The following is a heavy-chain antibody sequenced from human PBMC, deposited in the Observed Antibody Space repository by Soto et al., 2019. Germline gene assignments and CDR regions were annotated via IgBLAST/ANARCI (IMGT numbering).Heavy chain of an antibody. CDR2: INHSAIT. CDR3: AIGPRMWLPGGGY. CDR1: GGSFSGYY. D-gene: IGHD6-19*01. V-gene: IGHV4-34*01. Sequence: QVQLEQWGAGLLKPSETLSLTCAVYGGSFSGYYWSWIRQPPGKGLEWLGEINHSAITDYNPSLKCLVTIPIGTSKNQFSLKLDSVTAADTAVYYCAIGPRMWLPGGGYWGQGTLVTVSS. J-gene: IGHJ4*02.